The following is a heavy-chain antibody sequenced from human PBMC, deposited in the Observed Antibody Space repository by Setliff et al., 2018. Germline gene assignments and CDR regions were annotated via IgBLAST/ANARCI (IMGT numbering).Heavy chain of an antibody. J-gene: IGHJ6*02. D-gene: IGHD2-2*02. V-gene: IGHV4-59*01. CDR3: ARDRQYCSSPTCYSSYFYYYGMDV. Sequence: PSETLSLTCTVSGGSISSYYWSWIRQPPGKGLEWIGYIYYSGSTNYNPSLKSRVTISVDTSKNQFSLKLSSVTAADTAVYYCARDRQYCSSPTCYSSYFYYYGMDVWGQGTTVTVS. CDR1: GGSISSYY. CDR2: IYYSGST.